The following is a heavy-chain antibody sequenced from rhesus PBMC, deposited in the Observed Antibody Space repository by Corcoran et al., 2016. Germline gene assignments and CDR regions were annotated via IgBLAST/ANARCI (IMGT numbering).Heavy chain of an antibody. V-gene: IGHV4-57*01. J-gene: IGHJ4*01. CDR1: GGSIRRRTW. Sequence: QLQLPESGPGLVKPSETLSLTCAVSGGSIRRRTWWRCIRQPPGKGLGWIGRIAGSGGSTSYNPSLESRVTISTDTSKNQFSLKLSSVTAVDTAVYYCARAPRGYSYSPTLDYWGQGVLVTVSS. CDR3: ARAPRGYSYSPTLDY. CDR2: IAGSGGST. D-gene: IGHD5-12*01.